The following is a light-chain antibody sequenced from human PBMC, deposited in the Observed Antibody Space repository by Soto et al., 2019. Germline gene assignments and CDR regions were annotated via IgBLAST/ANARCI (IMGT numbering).Light chain of an antibody. V-gene: IGLV1-40*01. CDR1: RPNIGAGYD. Sequence: QSVLTQPPSVSGAPGQRVTISCTGSRPNIGAGYDVHWYQQLPGTAPKLLIYGNNNRPSGVPDRFSGSKSGTSASLAITGLQAEDEAEYYCQSYDNSLSAWVFGGGTKLTVL. CDR2: GNN. J-gene: IGLJ3*02. CDR3: QSYDNSLSAWV.